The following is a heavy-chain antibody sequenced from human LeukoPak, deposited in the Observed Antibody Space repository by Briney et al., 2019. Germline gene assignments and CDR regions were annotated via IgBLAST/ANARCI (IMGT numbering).Heavy chain of an antibody. CDR2: INPNSGGT. CDR1: GYTFTGYY. CDR3: ARGSHVLRFLEWLFYYYMDV. Sequence: ASVKVSCKASGYTFTGYYMHWVRQAPGQGLEGMGWINPNSGGTNYAQKFQGRVTMTRDTSISTAYMELSRLRSDDTAVYYCARGSHVLRFLEWLFYYYMDVWGKGTTVTVSS. D-gene: IGHD3-3*01. J-gene: IGHJ6*03. V-gene: IGHV1-2*02.